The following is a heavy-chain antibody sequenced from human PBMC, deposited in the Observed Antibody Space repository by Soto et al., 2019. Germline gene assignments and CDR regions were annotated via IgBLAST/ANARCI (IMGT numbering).Heavy chain of an antibody. CDR3: ARGAPVVNDY. CDR2: IYHSGST. J-gene: IGHJ4*02. CDR1: GGSISRGGYS. Sequence: PSETLALTCAVSGGSISRGGYSWSWIRQPPGKGLEWIGYIYHSGSTYYNPSLKSRVTISVDRSKNQFSLKLSSVTAADTAVYYCARGAPVVNDYWGQGTLVTVSS. D-gene: IGHD3-22*01. V-gene: IGHV4-30-2*01.